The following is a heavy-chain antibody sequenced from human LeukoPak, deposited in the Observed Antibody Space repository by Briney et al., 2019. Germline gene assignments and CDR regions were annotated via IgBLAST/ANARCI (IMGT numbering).Heavy chain of an antibody. Sequence: PSETLSLTCTVSGGSISSYYWSWIRQPPGKGLEWIGYIYYSGSTNYNPSLKSRVTISVDTSKNQFSLKLSSVTAADTAVYYCARGGGRYFDWFPNSDDWFDPWGQGTLVTVSS. D-gene: IGHD3-9*01. V-gene: IGHV4-59*01. J-gene: IGHJ5*02. CDR3: ARGGGRYFDWFPNSDDWFDP. CDR1: GGSISSYY. CDR2: IYYSGST.